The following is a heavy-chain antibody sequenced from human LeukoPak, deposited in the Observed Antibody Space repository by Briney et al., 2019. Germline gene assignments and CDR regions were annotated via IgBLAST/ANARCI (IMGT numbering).Heavy chain of an antibody. CDR1: GGSISSYY. Sequence: ASETLSLTCTVSGGSISSYYWSWIRQPPGKGLEWIGYIYYSGSTNYNPSLKSRVTISVDTSKNQFSLKLSSVTAADTAVYYCARSGYSYGYGYFQHWGQGTLVTVSS. V-gene: IGHV4-59*01. J-gene: IGHJ1*01. CDR2: IYYSGST. CDR3: ARSGYSYGYGYFQH. D-gene: IGHD5-18*01.